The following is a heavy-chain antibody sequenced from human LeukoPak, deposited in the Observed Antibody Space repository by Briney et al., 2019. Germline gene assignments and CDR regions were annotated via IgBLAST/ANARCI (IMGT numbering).Heavy chain of an antibody. Sequence: SETLSLTCTVSGYSISSGYYWGWIRQPPGKGLEWIGSIYHSGSTYYNPSLKSRVTISVDTSKNQFSLKLSSVTAADTAVYYCARVGYGSGSYYPYYYYYYMDVWGKGTTVTVSS. J-gene: IGHJ6*03. CDR1: GYSISSGYY. CDR3: ARVGYGSGSYYPYYYYYYMDV. D-gene: IGHD3-10*01. V-gene: IGHV4-38-2*02. CDR2: IYHSGST.